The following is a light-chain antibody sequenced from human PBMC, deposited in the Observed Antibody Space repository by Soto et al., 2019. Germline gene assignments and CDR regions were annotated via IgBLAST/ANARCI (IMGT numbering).Light chain of an antibody. J-gene: IGKJ4*01. CDR3: QHRSDWPPLT. Sequence: EIVLTQSPATLSLSPGESATLSCRASQSVRSYLAWYQQKPGQAPRLLIYGASSRATGVPARFSGSGSGTDFTLTISSLEPEDFAIYYCQHRSDWPPLTFGGGTKVEIK. CDR1: QSVRSY. V-gene: IGKV3-11*01. CDR2: GAS.